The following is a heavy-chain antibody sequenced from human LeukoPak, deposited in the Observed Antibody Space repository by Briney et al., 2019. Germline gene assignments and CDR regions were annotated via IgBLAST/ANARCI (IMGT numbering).Heavy chain of an antibody. J-gene: IGHJ4*02. Sequence: SVKVSCKASGFTFTSSAMQWVRQARGQRLEWIGWIVVGSGNTNYAQKFQERVTITRDMSTSTAYMELSSLRSEDTAVYYCARDYCSGGSCYSGEFVFWGQGTLVTVSS. CDR2: IVVGSGNT. CDR1: GFTFTSSA. D-gene: IGHD2-15*01. CDR3: ARDYCSGGSCYSGEFVF. V-gene: IGHV1-58*02.